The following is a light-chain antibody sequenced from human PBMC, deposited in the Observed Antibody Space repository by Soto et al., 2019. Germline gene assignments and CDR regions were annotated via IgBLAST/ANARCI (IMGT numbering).Light chain of an antibody. V-gene: IGLV1-40*01. J-gene: IGLJ2*01. CDR3: QSYDSSSVV. CDR2: GNS. Sequence: QSVLTQPPSVSGAPGQRVTISCTGSSSNIGADYDVHWYQQLPGTAPKLLIYGNSNRPSGVPDRFSGSKSGTSASLAITGLQAEDEADYYCQSYDSSSVVFGGGTKVTVL. CDR1: SSNIGADYD.